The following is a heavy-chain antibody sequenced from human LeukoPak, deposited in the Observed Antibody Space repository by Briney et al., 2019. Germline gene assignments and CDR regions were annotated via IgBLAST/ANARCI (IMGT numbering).Heavy chain of an antibody. D-gene: IGHD6-19*01. V-gene: IGHV3-30*18. J-gene: IGHJ4*02. CDR2: ISYDGSKK. CDR3: AKSGLAVAGVAFFGDY. Sequence: GGSLRLSCAASGFTFSTYGMHWVRQAPGKGLEWVAVISYDGSKKEYAGSVKGRFTISRDNSKNTLYLHMNSLRAEDTAVYYCAKSGLAVAGVAFFGDYWGQGTLVTVSS. CDR1: GFTFSTYG.